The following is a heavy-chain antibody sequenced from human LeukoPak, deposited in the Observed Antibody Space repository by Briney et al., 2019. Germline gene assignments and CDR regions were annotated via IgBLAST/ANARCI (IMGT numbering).Heavy chain of an antibody. Sequence: GSSVKVSCKASGGTFSSYAISWVRQAPGQGLEWIGRIIPILGIANYAQKFQGRVTITADKSTSTAYMELSSLRSEDTAVYYCAREDGPPHLTGTLDYWGQGTLVTVSS. CDR3: AREDGPPHLTGTLDY. CDR2: IIPILGIA. D-gene: IGHD1-7*01. V-gene: IGHV1-69*04. J-gene: IGHJ4*02. CDR1: GGTFSSYA.